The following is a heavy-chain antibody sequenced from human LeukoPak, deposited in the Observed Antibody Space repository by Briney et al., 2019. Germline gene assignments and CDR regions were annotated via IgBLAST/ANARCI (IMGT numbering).Heavy chain of an antibody. CDR2: IYYSGST. V-gene: IGHV4-59*01. J-gene: IGHJ4*02. D-gene: IGHD7-27*01. Sequence: SETLSLTCTVSGGSISSYYWSWIRQPPGKGLEWIGYIYYSGSTNYNPSLKSRVTISVDTSKNQFSLKLSSVTAADTAVYYCARVNWGSPYYFDYWGQGTLVTVSS. CDR1: GGSISSYY. CDR3: ARVNWGSPYYFDY.